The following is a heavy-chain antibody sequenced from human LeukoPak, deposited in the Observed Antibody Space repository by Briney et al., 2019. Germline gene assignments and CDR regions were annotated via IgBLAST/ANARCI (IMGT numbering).Heavy chain of an antibody. D-gene: IGHD3-3*01. V-gene: IGHV3-30*02. CDR3: AKIPTYLLEWSRGYFDY. CDR1: GFTFSSYG. Sequence: GGSLRLSCAASGFTFSSYGMHWVRQAPGKGLEWVAFIRYDGSNKYYADSVKGRFTISRDNSKNTLYLQMNSLRAEDTAVYYCAKIPTYLLEWSRGYFDYWGQGTLVTVSS. J-gene: IGHJ4*02. CDR2: IRYDGSNK.